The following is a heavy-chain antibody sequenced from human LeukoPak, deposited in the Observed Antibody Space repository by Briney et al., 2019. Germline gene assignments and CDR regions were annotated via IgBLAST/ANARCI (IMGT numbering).Heavy chain of an antibody. J-gene: IGHJ4*02. CDR2: INHSGGST. V-gene: IGHV1-46*01. Sequence: ASVKVSDKPSEYTFTNYYINWGRRAPGHELEWLGSINHSGGSTTYAQRFQDRVFMTGDTSATTVYMELSSLRSEDTAIYYCAREMPETYYFDYWGQGTLVTAPS. D-gene: IGHD2-2*01. CDR1: EYTFTNYY. CDR3: AREMPETYYFDY.